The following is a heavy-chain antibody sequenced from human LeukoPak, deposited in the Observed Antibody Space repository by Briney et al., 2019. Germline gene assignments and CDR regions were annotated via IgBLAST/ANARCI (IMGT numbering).Heavy chain of an antibody. CDR2: IYPADSDT. J-gene: IGHJ5*02. V-gene: IGHV5-51*01. D-gene: IGHD6-13*01. CDR3: AREGTAATATSNWFDP. CDR1: GYTFTAYW. Sequence: GESLKISCKASGYTFTAYWIAWVRQMPGKGLEWMGIIYPADSDTRYSPSFQGQVTISADESRSTAYLQWSSLKASDTATYYCAREGTAATATSNWFDPWGQGTLVTVS.